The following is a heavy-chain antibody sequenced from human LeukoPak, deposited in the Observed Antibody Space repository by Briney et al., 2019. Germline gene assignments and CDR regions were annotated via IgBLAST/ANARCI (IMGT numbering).Heavy chain of an antibody. D-gene: IGHD3-10*01. CDR2: ISAYNGNT. V-gene: IGHV1-18*04. J-gene: IGHJ3*02. CDR3: ARDQETRERWLGELFGDAFDI. CDR1: GYTFTSYG. Sequence: ASVKVSCKASGYTFTSYGISWVRQAPGQGLEWMGWISAYNGNTNYAQKLQGRVTMTTDTSTSTAYMELRSLRSDDTAVYYCARDQETRERWLGELFGDAFDIWGQGTMVTVSS.